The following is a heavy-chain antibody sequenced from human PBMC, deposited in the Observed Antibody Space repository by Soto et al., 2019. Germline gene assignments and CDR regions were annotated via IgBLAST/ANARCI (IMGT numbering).Heavy chain of an antibody. CDR1: GYPFGTYA. CDR3: ARTYNWNSEGFDH. Sequence: GASVKVSCKASGYPFGTYAITWVRQAPGQGLEWVGWISTNSGNTYYAQNFQGRVTLTTDTSTTTAYMEFRSLTSDDTAIYYCARTYNWNSEGFDHSGQGTLVTVSS. V-gene: IGHV1-18*04. J-gene: IGHJ4*02. D-gene: IGHD1-7*01. CDR2: ISTNSGNT.